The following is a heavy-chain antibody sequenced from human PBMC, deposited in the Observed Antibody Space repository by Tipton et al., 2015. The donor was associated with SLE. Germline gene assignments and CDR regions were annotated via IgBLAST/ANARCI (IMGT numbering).Heavy chain of an antibody. CDR3: ATRYYDYIWGGSRKYFFDY. D-gene: IGHD3-16*01. V-gene: IGHV4-38-2*02. Sequence: TLSLTCTVSGGSISTGFYWGWIRQPPGKGLDWIGHVSPSGDTNYNPSLESRVTISRDTPNNQFSLKLNSVTAADTAIYYCATRYYDYIWGGSRKYFFDYWGQGALVTVSS. J-gene: IGHJ4*02. CDR2: VSPSGDT. CDR1: GGSISTGFY.